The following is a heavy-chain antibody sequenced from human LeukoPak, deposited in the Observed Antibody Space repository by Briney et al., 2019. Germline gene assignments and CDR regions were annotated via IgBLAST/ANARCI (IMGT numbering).Heavy chain of an antibody. Sequence: ASVKVSCKASGYTFTGYYMHWVRQAPGQGLEWMGWINPNSGGTNYAQKFQGRVTMTRDTSISTAYMELSRLRSDDTAVYCCARNPVLRYFDWLPNWFDPWGQGTLVTVSS. CDR3: ARNPVLRYFDWLPNWFDP. CDR1: GYTFTGYY. J-gene: IGHJ5*02. D-gene: IGHD3-9*01. V-gene: IGHV1-2*02. CDR2: INPNSGGT.